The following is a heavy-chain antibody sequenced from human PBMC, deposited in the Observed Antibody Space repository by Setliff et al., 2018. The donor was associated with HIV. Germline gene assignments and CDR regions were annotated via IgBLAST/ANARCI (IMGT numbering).Heavy chain of an antibody. CDR3: ARGHCSGTNCYGVDYYGMDV. J-gene: IGHJ6*02. V-gene: IGHV4-59*01. Sequence: SETLSLTCTVSGVSISNYYWSWIRQPPGKGPEWIGYMYYSGNTNYNPSLKSRVTISVDTSKSRFSLKLNSVTAADTAVYYCARGHCSGTNCYGVDYYGMDVWGQGTTVTVS. D-gene: IGHD2-2*01. CDR2: MYYSGNT. CDR1: GVSISNYY.